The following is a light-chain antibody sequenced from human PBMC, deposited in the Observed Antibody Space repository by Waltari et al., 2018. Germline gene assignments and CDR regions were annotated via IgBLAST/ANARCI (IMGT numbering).Light chain of an antibody. CDR2: GAS. CDR1: QSVSRS. V-gene: IGKV3-20*01. J-gene: IGKJ1*01. Sequence: IVLTQSPGTLSLSPGERVTLSCRPSQSVSRSLAWYQQKPGQAPKLLIYGASTRATGIPDRFTGSGSGTDFSLTISSLEPEDFAIYFCQHYVRLPATFGQGTKVEIK. CDR3: QHYVRLPAT.